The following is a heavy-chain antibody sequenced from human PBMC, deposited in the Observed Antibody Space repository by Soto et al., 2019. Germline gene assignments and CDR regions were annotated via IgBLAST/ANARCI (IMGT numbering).Heavy chain of an antibody. Sequence: VGSLRLSCAASGFTLCSYNMNWVRQAPWKGLEWVASISSSSSYIYYADSVKGRFTIPRDNAKSSLYLEMNSLRAEDTAVYYCARDLVDSGADYFYYYGMDVRGQGTTVTGSS. CDR1: GFTLCSYN. CDR2: ISSSSSYI. J-gene: IGHJ6*02. D-gene: IGHD4-17*01. CDR3: ARDLVDSGADYFYYYGMDV. V-gene: IGHV3-21*01.